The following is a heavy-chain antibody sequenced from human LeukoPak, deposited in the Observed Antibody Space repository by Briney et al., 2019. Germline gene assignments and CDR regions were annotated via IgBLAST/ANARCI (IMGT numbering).Heavy chain of an antibody. CDR1: GFTFSSYG. Sequence: PRGSLRLSCAASGFTFSSYGMHRVRQAPGKGLDSVAFIRYDGSNKYYADSVKGRFTISRDNSKNTLYLQMNSLRAEDTAVYYCAKTPCSGGSCYNDYWGQGTLVTVSS. V-gene: IGHV3-30*02. D-gene: IGHD2-15*01. CDR2: IRYDGSNK. J-gene: IGHJ4*02. CDR3: AKTPCSGGSCYNDY.